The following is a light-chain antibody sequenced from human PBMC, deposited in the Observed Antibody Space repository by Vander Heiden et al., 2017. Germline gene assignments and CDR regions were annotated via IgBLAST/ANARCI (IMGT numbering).Light chain of an antibody. CDR1: QSISSY. J-gene: IGKJ2*01. CDR2: AAS. Sequence: DIQMTQSPSSLSASVGDRVTITCRASQSISSYLNWYQQKPGKAPKLLIYAASSLQSRVPSRFSGSGSGTDFTLTISSLQPEDFATYYCQQSYSTGYTFGQGTKLEIK. CDR3: QQSYSTGYT. V-gene: IGKV1-39*01.